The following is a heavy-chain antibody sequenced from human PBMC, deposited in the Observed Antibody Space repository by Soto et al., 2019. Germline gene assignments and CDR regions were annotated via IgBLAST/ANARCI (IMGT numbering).Heavy chain of an antibody. J-gene: IGHJ4*01. CDR3: ARGEQYSGRIFDY. D-gene: IGHD1-26*01. CDR2: TYYRSKWYY. V-gene: IGHV6-1*01. CDR1: GDSVSSNSAG. Sequence: SQTLSLTCAITGDSVSSNSAGWSWVRQSPSRGLEWLGRTYYRSKWYYEYTVSVRGRITINPDTSKNQYSLQLNSVTPEDTAVYFCARGEQYSGRIFDYWGQGTLVTVSS.